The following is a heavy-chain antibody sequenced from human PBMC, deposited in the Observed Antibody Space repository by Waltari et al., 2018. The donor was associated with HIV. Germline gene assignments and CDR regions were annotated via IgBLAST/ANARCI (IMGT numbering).Heavy chain of an antibody. Sequence: QVQLQESGPGLVKPSETLSLTCTVSGASTGSYYWSWIRQPPGKGLEWIGSMRYSGSTNYNPPLKSRVTTSVDTSKNQFSLKLSSVTAADTAVYYCARGPHYDSSGYFHFYRGMDVWGQGATVTVSS. CDR1: GASTGSYY. CDR2: MRYSGST. D-gene: IGHD3-22*01. J-gene: IGHJ6*02. CDR3: ARGPHYDSSGYFHFYRGMDV. V-gene: IGHV4-59*01.